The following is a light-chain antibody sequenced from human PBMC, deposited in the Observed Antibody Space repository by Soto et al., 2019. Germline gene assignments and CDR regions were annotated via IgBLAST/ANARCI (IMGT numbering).Light chain of an antibody. V-gene: IGLV3-21*02. CDR2: DDS. CDR3: QVWDSRSPHV. CDR1: NIGGKS. J-gene: IGLJ1*01. Sequence: SYELTQPPSVSVAPGQTARITCGGNNIGGKSVHWYQQKPGQAPVLVVYDDSDRPSGIPERFSGSNSGNTATLTISRVEAGDDADYYGQVWDSRSPHVCGTGPKVTVL.